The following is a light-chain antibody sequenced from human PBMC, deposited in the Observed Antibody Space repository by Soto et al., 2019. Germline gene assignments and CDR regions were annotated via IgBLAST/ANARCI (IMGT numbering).Light chain of an antibody. Sequence: IQMTQSPSSLSASVGDRVTSTCRASQGITDYLAWYQQKPGQVPNLLIYAASTLQSGVPSRFSGSGSGTDFTLTITGLQPEDVATYYCQNYNSAPWTFGQGTKWIS. CDR1: QGITDY. V-gene: IGKV1-27*01. CDR3: QNYNSAPWT. CDR2: AAS. J-gene: IGKJ1*01.